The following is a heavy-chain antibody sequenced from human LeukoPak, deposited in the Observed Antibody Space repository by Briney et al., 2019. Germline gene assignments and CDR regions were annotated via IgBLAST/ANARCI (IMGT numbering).Heavy chain of an antibody. J-gene: IGHJ4*02. V-gene: IGHV3-21*01. CDR3: ATSGDPYYDSSGSLDY. CDR1: GFTFSSDA. CDR2: ISSSSSYI. D-gene: IGHD3-22*01. Sequence: GGSLRLSCAASGFTFSSDAMSWVRQAPGKGLEWVSSISSSSSYIYYADSVKGRFTISRDNAKNSLYLQMNSLRAEDTAVYYCATSGDPYYDSSGSLDYWGQGTLVTVSS.